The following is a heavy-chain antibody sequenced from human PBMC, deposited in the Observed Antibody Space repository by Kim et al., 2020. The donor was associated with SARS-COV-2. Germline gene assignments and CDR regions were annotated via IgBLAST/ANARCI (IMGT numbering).Heavy chain of an antibody. Sequence: GGSLRLSCAASGFTFSSYAMHWVRQAPGKGLEWVAVISYDGSNKYYADSVKGRFTISRDNSKNTLYLQMNSLRAEDTAVYYCARDKARSLPRNRYCSGGSCYSGLDVWGQGTTVTVSS. J-gene: IGHJ6*02. CDR1: GFTFSSYA. V-gene: IGHV3-30*04. CDR2: ISYDGSNK. D-gene: IGHD2-15*01. CDR3: ARDKARSLPRNRYCSGGSCYSGLDV.